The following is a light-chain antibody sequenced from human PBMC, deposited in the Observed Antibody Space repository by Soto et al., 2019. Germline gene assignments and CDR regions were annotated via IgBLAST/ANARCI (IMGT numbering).Light chain of an antibody. CDR3: QQYNNWPPYA. CDR2: GAS. J-gene: IGKJ2*01. Sequence: EIVMTQSPATLSVSPGERATLSCRASQSVSSNLAWYQQKPGQAPGLLIYGASTRATGIPARISGSGSGTEVTLTISSLQSEDFALYYRQQYNNWPPYAFGQATKLEIK. V-gene: IGKV3-15*01. CDR1: QSVSSN.